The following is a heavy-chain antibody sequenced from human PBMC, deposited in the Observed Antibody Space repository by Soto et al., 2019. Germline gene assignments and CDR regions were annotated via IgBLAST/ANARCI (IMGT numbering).Heavy chain of an antibody. V-gene: IGHV4-4*02. D-gene: IGHD2-15*01. CDR1: GGSISSSNW. CDR2: IYHSGST. Sequence: SETLSLTCAVSGGSISSSNWWSWVRQPPGKGLEWIGEIYHSGSTNYNPSLKSRVTISVDKSKNQFSLKLSSVTAADTAVYYCARISVAATVYYFDYWGQGTLVTVSS. CDR3: ARISVAATVYYFDY. J-gene: IGHJ4*02.